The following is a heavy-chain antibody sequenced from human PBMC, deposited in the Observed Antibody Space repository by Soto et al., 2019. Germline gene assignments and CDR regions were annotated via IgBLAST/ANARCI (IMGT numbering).Heavy chain of an antibody. CDR3: ARGYSIAPLPWWFEP. V-gene: IGHV4-61*01. CDR2: IYYSGST. J-gene: IGHJ5*02. D-gene: IGHD6-6*01. Sequence: PSETLSLTCTVSGGSVSSGSYYWSWIRQPPGKGLEWIGYIYYSGSTNYNPSLKSRVTISVDTSKNQFSLKLSSVTAADTAVYYCARGYSIAPLPWWFEPWGQGTLVTVSS. CDR1: GGSVSSGSYY.